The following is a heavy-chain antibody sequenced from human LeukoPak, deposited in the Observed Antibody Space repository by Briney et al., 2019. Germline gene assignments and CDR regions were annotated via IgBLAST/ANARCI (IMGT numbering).Heavy chain of an antibody. D-gene: IGHD2-15*01. CDR2: MSSSDDGR. CDR3: AKAPVTSCRGAFCYPFDY. J-gene: IGHJ4*02. CDR1: GFTVSSNY. V-gene: IGHV3-23*01. Sequence: GGSLRLSCAASGFTVSSNYMSWVRQAPGKGLEWVSAMSSSDDGRYYAASVRGRFTISRDTSRSTLYLQMNSLRAEDAAVYYCAKAPVTSCRGAFCYPFDYWGQGTLVTVSS.